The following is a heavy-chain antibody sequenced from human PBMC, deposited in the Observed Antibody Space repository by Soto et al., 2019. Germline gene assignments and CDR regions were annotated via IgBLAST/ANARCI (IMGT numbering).Heavy chain of an antibody. CDR2: IIPIFGTA. CDR3: ARGTSNYDFWSGYYSSWFDP. CDR1: GGTFSSYA. J-gene: IGHJ5*02. Sequence: QVQLVQSGAEVQKPGSSVKVSCKASGGTFSSYAISWVRQAPGQGLEWMGGIIPIFGTANYAQKFQGRVTITADESTSTAYMELSSLRSEDTAVYYCARGTSNYDFWSGYYSSWFDPWGQGTLVTVSS. D-gene: IGHD3-3*01. V-gene: IGHV1-69*01.